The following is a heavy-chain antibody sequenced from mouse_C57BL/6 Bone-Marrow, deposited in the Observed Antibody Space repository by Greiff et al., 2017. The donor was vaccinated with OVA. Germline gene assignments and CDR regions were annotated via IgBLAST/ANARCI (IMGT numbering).Heavy chain of an antibody. CDR1: GFNIKDDY. Sequence: EVMLVESGAELVRPGASVKLSCTASGFNIKDDYMHWVKQRPEQGLEWIGWIDPENGDTEYASKFQGKATITADTSSNTAYLQLSSLTSEDTAVYYCTNYYGSKAYWGQGTTLTVSS. D-gene: IGHD1-1*01. CDR2: IDPENGDT. J-gene: IGHJ2*01. CDR3: TNYYGSKAY. V-gene: IGHV14-4*01.